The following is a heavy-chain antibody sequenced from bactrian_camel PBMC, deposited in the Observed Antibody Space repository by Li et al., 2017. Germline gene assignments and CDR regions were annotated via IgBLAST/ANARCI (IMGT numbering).Heavy chain of an antibody. D-gene: IGHD5*01. J-gene: IGHJ4*01. V-gene: IGHV3S1*01. CDR3: VWGLDN. CDR2: IDPRSGLL. Sequence: HVQLVESGGGLVQPGGSLRLSCAASGFTFSTSWMHWVRQAPFKGLEWVSYIDPRSGLLVYADTVKGRFTISRDNTKNTVYLQMNSLNAEDTAVYYCVWGLDNWGQGTQVTVS. CDR1: GFTFSTSW.